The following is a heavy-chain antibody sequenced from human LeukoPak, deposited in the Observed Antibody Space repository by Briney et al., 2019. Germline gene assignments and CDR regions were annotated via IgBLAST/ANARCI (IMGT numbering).Heavy chain of an antibody. CDR2: ISYDGSNK. J-gene: IGHJ4*02. Sequence: GSLRLSCAVSGFTFSSYAMHWVRQAPGKGLEWVAVISYDGSNKYYADSVKGRFTISRDNSKNTLYLQMNSLRAEDTAVYYCARDRGGTDYWGQGTLVTVSS. CDR1: GFTFSSYA. CDR3: ARDRGGTDY. D-gene: IGHD3-16*01. V-gene: IGHV3-30-3*01.